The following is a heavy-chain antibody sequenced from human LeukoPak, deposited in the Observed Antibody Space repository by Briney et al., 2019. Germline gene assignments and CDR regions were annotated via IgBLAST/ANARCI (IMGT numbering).Heavy chain of an antibody. J-gene: IGHJ6*03. CDR2: IYPGDSDT. CDR1: GYSFTSYW. V-gene: IGHV5-51*01. CDR3: ARHGERGGSSGWTRSYYYYYMDV. D-gene: IGHD6-19*01. Sequence: GESLKISCKGSGYSFTSYWIGWVRQMPGKGLEWMGIIYPGDSDTRYSPSFQGQVTISADKSISTAYLQWSNLKASDTAMYYCARHGERGGSSGWTRSYYYYYMDVWGKGTTVTVSS.